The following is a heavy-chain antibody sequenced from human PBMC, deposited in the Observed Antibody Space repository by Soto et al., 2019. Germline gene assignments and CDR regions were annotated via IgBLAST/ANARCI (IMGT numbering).Heavy chain of an antibody. V-gene: IGHV3-21*01. CDR1: GFTFTRYS. D-gene: IGHD3-3*01. CDR3: ARALDFWSGYLSD. Sequence: GGSLRLSCAASGFTFTRYSMNWVRQAPGKGLEWVSSISSTTNYIYYADSMKGRFTVSRDNAKNSLDLQMNSLRADDTAIYYCARALDFWSGYLSDWGQGTLVTVSS. J-gene: IGHJ4*02. CDR2: ISSTTNYI.